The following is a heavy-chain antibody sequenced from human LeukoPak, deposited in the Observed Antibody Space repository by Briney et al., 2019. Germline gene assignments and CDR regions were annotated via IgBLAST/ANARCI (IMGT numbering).Heavy chain of an antibody. Sequence: GGSLRLSCAASGFTFSSYDVHWVRPGTGKGLEWVSAIGTAGDTYYPGSVKGRFTTSRENAKNSLYLQMNSLRVGDTAVYYCARGRGWGTFDIWGQGTMVTVSS. CDR1: GFTFSSYD. V-gene: IGHV3-13*04. CDR3: ARGRGWGTFDI. CDR2: IGTAGDT. J-gene: IGHJ3*02. D-gene: IGHD3-10*01.